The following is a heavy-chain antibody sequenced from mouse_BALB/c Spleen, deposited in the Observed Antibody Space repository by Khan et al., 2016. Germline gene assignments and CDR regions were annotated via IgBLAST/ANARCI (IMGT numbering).Heavy chain of an antibody. V-gene: IGHV1-7*01. D-gene: IGHD1-1*01. Sequence: QVQLQQPGAELAKPGASVKMSCKASGYTFTSYWMHWVKQRPGQGLEWIGYINPSTGYTEYNQKFKDKATLTADKSSSTAYMQLSSLTSEDSAVXYWARFTTVVATGDYWGQGTTLTVSS. CDR3: ARFTTVVATGDY. J-gene: IGHJ2*01. CDR2: INPSTGYT. CDR1: GYTFTSYW.